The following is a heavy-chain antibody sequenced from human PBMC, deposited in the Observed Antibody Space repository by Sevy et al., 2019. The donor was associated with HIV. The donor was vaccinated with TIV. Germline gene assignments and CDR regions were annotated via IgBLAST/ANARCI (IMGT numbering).Heavy chain of an antibody. D-gene: IGHD5-18*01. CDR1: GFTFSSYA. J-gene: IGHJ4*02. CDR2: ISGSGGST. Sequence: GGSLRLSCAASGFTFSSYAMSWVRQAPGKGLEWVSAISGSGGSTYYADSVKGRFTISRDNSKNTLYLQMTSLRAEDTAVYYCARTWIQLWFNDYWGQGTLVTVSS. CDR3: ARTWIQLWFNDY. V-gene: IGHV3-23*01.